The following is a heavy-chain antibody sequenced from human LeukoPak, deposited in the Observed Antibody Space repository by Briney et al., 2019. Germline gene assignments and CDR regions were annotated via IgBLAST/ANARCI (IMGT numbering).Heavy chain of an antibody. J-gene: IGHJ5*02. CDR2: IYYSGST. CDR3: ARQREDSNWFDP. CDR1: GGSISSYY. V-gene: IGHV4-59*08. Sequence: SETLSLTCTVSGGSISSYYWSWIRQPPGKGLEWIGYIYYSGSTNYNPSLKSRVTMSVDTSKNQFSLKLSSVTAADTAVYYCARQREDSNWFDPRGQGTLVTVSS. D-gene: IGHD4-11*01.